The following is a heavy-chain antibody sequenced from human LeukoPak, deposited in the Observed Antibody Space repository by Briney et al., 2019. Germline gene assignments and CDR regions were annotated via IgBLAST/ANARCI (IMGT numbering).Heavy chain of an antibody. Sequence: ASVKVSCKASGYTFTGYYMHWVRQAPGQGLEWMGWINPNSGGTNYAQKFQGRVTMTRDTSIGTAYMELSRLRSDDTAVYYCARGIAAAGTTILKYFQHWGQGTLVTVSS. CDR3: ARGIAAAGTTILKYFQH. J-gene: IGHJ1*01. CDR2: INPNSGGT. CDR1: GYTFTGYY. D-gene: IGHD6-13*01. V-gene: IGHV1-2*02.